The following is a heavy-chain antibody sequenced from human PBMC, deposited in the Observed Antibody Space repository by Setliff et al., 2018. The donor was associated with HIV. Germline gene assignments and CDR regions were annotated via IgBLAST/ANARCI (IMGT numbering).Heavy chain of an antibody. CDR1: GGSVNSGNYH. CDR2: IYTSGSP. D-gene: IGHD6-19*01. CDR3: ARWVYNSAWSLDY. Sequence: SETLSLTCSVSGGSVNSGNYHWAWIRQPAGKGLEWIGHIYTSGSPHCKSSLTSRLTISLDTSRNQFSLKLTSVTAADSATYYCARWVYNSAWSLDYWGQGTLVTVSS. J-gene: IGHJ4*02. V-gene: IGHV4-61*09.